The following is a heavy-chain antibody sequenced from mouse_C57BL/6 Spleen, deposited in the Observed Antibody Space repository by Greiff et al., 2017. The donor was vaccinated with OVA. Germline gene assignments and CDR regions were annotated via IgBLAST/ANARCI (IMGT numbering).Heavy chain of an antibody. D-gene: IGHD2-2*01. J-gene: IGHJ4*01. Sequence: QVQLKQSGAELARPGASVKMSCKASGYTFTSYTMHWVKQRPGQGLEWIGYINPSSGYTKYNQKFKDKATLTADKSSSTAYMQLSSLTSEDSAVYYCARWLHYYAMDYWGQGTSVTVSS. CDR1: GYTFTSYT. V-gene: IGHV1-4*01. CDR3: ARWLHYYAMDY. CDR2: INPSSGYT.